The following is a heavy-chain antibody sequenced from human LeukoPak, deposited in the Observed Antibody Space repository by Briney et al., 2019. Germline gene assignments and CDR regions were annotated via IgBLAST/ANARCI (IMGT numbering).Heavy chain of an antibody. J-gene: IGHJ4*02. D-gene: IGHD1-26*01. CDR3: ARDREWELLSDY. Sequence: GGSLRLSCAASGFTFSNYAMNWVRQAPGKGLEWVANIKQDGSEKYYVDSVKGRFTISRDNAKNSLYLQMNSLRAEDTAVYYCARDREWELLSDYWGQGTLVTVSS. V-gene: IGHV3-7*01. CDR2: IKQDGSEK. CDR1: GFTFSNYA.